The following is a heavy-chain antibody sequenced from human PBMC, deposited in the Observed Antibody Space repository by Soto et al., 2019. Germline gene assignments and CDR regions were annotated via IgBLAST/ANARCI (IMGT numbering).Heavy chain of an antibody. D-gene: IGHD2-15*01. CDR3: ASALYCSGGSCSFDP. Sequence: SETLSLTCTVSGGSISSYYWNWIRQPPGKGLEWIGYIYYSGSTNYNPSLKSRVTISVDTSKNQFSLKLTSVTAADTAVYYCASALYCSGGSCSFDPWGQGTLVTVSS. V-gene: IGHV4-59*01. J-gene: IGHJ5*02. CDR1: GGSISSYY. CDR2: IYYSGST.